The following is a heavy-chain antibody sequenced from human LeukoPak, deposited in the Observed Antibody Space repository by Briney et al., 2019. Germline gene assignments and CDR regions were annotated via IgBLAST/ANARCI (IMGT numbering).Heavy chain of an antibody. CDR1: GDYISNSNYY. V-gene: IGHV4-39*07. CDR2: INHSGST. J-gene: IGHJ4*02. Sequence: TSETLSLTCSVSGDYISNSNYYWGWIRQPPGKGLEWIGEINHSGSTNYNPSLKSRVTISVDTSKNQFSLKLSSVTAADTAVYYCARGHVRKFPFDYWGQGTLVTVSS. CDR3: ARGHVRKFPFDY.